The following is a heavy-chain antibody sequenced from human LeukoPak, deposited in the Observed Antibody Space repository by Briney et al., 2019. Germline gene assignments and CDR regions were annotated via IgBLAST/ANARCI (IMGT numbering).Heavy chain of an antibody. CDR3: AEDGVSAAEDY. Sequence: PGRSLRLSCAASGFTFEDYAIHWVRQAPGKGLEWVSVISGSGGSTYYADSVKGRFTISRDNSKNTLYLQMNSLRAEDTAVYYCAEDGVSAAEDYWGQGTLVTVSS. V-gene: IGHV3-23*01. D-gene: IGHD2-15*01. J-gene: IGHJ4*02. CDR2: ISGSGGST. CDR1: GFTFEDYA.